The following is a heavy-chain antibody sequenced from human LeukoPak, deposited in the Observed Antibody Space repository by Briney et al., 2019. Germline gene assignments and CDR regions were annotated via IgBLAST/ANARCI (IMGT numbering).Heavy chain of an antibody. CDR3: ARDFFCTRDEFLGFDY. D-gene: IGHD3-3*01. J-gene: IGHJ4*02. Sequence: SETLSLTRTASGCSISSYYRRWIRQPPGKGLEWIGYIYYSGSTNYNPSLKSRVTISVDTSNYQFSLKLSSVTFAYIAAYYCARDFFCTRDEFLGFDYWGQGTLVTVSS. CDR2: IYYSGST. CDR1: GCSISSYY. V-gene: IGHV4-59*01.